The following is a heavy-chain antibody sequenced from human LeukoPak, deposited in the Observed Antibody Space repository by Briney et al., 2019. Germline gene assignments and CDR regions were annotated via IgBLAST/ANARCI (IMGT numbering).Heavy chain of an antibody. CDR3: ARDSYYYDSSGQVDY. CDR1: GYTFTGYY. Sequence: ASVKVSCKASGYTFTGYYMHWVRQAPGQGLEWMGWINPNSGGTNYAQKFQGRVTMTRDTSISTAYMELSRLRSDDTAVYYCARDSYYYDSSGQVDYWGQGTLVTVYS. V-gene: IGHV1-2*02. CDR2: INPNSGGT. J-gene: IGHJ4*02. D-gene: IGHD3-22*01.